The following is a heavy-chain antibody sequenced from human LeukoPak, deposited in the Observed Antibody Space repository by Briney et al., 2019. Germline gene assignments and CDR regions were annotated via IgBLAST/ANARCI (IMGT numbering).Heavy chain of an antibody. Sequence: GGSLRLSCAASGFTFSSYSMNWVRQAPGKGLEWVSSISSSSSYIYYAGSVKGRFTISRDNAKNSLYLQMNSLRAEDTAVYYCARDLIVGAIGFAYWGQGTLVTVSS. D-gene: IGHD1-26*01. J-gene: IGHJ4*02. CDR3: ARDLIVGAIGFAY. V-gene: IGHV3-21*01. CDR2: ISSSSSYI. CDR1: GFTFSSYS.